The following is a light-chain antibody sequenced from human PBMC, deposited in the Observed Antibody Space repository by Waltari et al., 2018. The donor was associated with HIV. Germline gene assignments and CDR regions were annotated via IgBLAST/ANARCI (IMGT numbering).Light chain of an antibody. CDR1: SLRRFF. Sequence: SSELTQYPVLSVALGQTIKITCQGDSLRRFFPNWYQQTAGQAPILVVYGANRRPSGSPDRFSASNTGNTSSLIISDSQAVDEGDYYCHSRDTDGDHYIFGGRTRVIV. CDR2: GAN. CDR3: HSRDTDGDHYI. J-gene: IGLJ1*01. V-gene: IGLV3-19*01.